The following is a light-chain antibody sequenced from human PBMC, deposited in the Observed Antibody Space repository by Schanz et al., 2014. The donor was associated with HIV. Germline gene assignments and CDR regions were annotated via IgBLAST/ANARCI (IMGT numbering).Light chain of an antibody. CDR2: EVT. CDR3: SSYGGGDTLL. J-gene: IGLJ3*02. CDR1: SSDVGDYNY. V-gene: IGLV2-8*01. Sequence: QSALTQPPSASGSPGQSVTISCTGTSSDVGDYNYVSWYQQHPGKAPKLMIYEVTKRPSGVPARFSGSKSGNTASLTVSGLQADDEADYYCSSYGGGDTLLFGGGTKLT.